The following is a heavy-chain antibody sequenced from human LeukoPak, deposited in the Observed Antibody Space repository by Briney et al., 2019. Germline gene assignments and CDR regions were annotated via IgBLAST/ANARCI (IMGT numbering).Heavy chain of an antibody. CDR2: IITVSTTYF. CDR3: AKDMGPGSSGAFDI. CDR1: GFTFSSYS. J-gene: IGHJ3*02. Sequence: SGGSLRLSCVASGFTFSSYSMNWVRQAPGRGLEWVSSIITVSTTYFQYADSVKGRFTISRDNAKNSLYLQMDSLRAEDTAVYYCAKDMGPGSSGAFDIWGQGTMVTVSS. V-gene: IGHV3-21*01. D-gene: IGHD6-25*01.